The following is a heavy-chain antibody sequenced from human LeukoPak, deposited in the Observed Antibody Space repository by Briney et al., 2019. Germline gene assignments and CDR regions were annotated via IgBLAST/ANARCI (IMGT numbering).Heavy chain of an antibody. CDR3: ARRAQKFGEPDY. V-gene: IGHV1-69*04. Sequence: GASVKVSYKASGGTFSSYAISWVRQAPGQGLEWMGRIIPILGIANYAQKFQGRVTITADKSTSTAYMELSSLRSEDTAVYYCARRAQKFGEPDYWGQGTLVTVSS. CDR1: GGTFSSYA. CDR2: IIPILGIA. D-gene: IGHD3-10*01. J-gene: IGHJ4*02.